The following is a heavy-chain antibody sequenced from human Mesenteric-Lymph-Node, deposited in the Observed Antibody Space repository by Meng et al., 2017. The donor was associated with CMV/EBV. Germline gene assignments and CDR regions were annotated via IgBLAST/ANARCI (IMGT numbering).Heavy chain of an antibody. D-gene: IGHD3-22*01. J-gene: IGHJ5*02. CDR1: GGFFSGYY. CDR2: INHSGST. V-gene: IGHV4-34*01. CDR3: ARDVMYYYDNSAADWFDP. Sequence: SETLSLTCAVYGGFFSGYYWSWIRQPPGKGLEWIGEINHSGSTNYNPSLKSRVTISVDTSKNQFSLKLSSVTAADTAVYYCARDVMYYYDNSAADWFDPWGPGTLVTVSS.